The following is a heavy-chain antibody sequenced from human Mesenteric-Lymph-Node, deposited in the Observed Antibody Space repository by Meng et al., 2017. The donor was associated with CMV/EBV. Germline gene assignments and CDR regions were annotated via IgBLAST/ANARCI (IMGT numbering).Heavy chain of an antibody. CDR3: ARDPTYCSSTSCYSDY. V-gene: IGHV3-48*04. CDR1: GFTVSSNY. CDR2: ISSSSSTI. Sequence: GGSLRLSCAASGFTVSSNYMSWVRQAPGKGLEWVSYISSSSSTIYYADSVKGRFTISRDNAKNSLYLQMNSLRAEDTAVYYCARDPTYCSSTSCYSDYWGQGTLVTVSS. D-gene: IGHD2-2*02. J-gene: IGHJ4*02.